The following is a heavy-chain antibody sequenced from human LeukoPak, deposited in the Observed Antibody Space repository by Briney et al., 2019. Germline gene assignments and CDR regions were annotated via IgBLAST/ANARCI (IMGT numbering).Heavy chain of an antibody. V-gene: IGHV3-66*01. D-gene: IGHD6-13*01. J-gene: IGHJ4*02. CDR2: IYSGGST. CDR1: GFTVSSNY. CDR3: ARANPPAAAGAY. Sequence: PGGSLRLSCAASGFTVSSNYMSWLRQAPGKGLEWVSVIYSGGSTYYADSVKGRFTISRDNSKNTLYLQMNSLRAEDTAVYYCARANPPAAAGAYWGQGTLVTVSS.